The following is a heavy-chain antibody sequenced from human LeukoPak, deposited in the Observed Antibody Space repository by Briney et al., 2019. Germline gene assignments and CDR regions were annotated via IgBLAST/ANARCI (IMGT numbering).Heavy chain of an antibody. Sequence: SETLSLTCTVSGGSISSSSFYWGWIRQPPGKGLEWIVSIYYSGSTYYNPSLKSRVTISVDTSKNQFSLKLSSVTAADTAVYYCARVSGLGVVVVAHFDYWGQGTLVTVSS. D-gene: IGHD2-15*01. J-gene: IGHJ4*02. CDR2: IYYSGST. V-gene: IGHV4-39*07. CDR3: ARVSGLGVVVVAHFDY. CDR1: GGSISSSSFY.